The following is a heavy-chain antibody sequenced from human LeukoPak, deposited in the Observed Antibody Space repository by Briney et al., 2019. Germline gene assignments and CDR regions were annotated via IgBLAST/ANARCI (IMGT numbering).Heavy chain of an antibody. CDR1: GFTFSTYA. J-gene: IGHJ4*02. V-gene: IGHV3-23*01. Sequence: VGSLRLSCAASGFTFSTYAMSCVRQAPGKGLGWVSPISGDGGATYYADSVKGRLTIPRDNSKNTLSLQMNSLRAEDTAVYYCAKHKGTADFDYWGQGTLVTVSS. CDR3: AKHKGTADFDY. CDR2: ISGDGGAT.